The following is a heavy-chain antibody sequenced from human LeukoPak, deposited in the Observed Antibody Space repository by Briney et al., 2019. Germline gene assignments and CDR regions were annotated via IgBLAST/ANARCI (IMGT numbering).Heavy chain of an antibody. CDR2: ISGDGGDT. CDR3: GKSGSRDRDYFEY. D-gene: IGHD2-15*01. CDR1: GFTFSSYA. Sequence: GGSLRLSCAASGFTFSSYAMNWVRQAPGKGLEWVSTISGDGGDTHYADSVRGRFTISRANSKNTLFLQMNSLRADDTAVYYCGKSGSRDRDYFEYWGQGTLVTASS. V-gene: IGHV3-23*01. J-gene: IGHJ4*02.